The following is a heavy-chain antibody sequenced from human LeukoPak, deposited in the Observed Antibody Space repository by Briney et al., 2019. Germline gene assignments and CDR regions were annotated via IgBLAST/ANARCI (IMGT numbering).Heavy chain of an antibody. D-gene: IGHD1-26*01. V-gene: IGHV3-7*01. CDR3: AKDRSIGTYYTFDS. J-gene: IGHJ4*02. CDR1: GFTFSSYW. Sequence: PGGSLRLSCAASGFTFSSYWMSWVRQAPGKGLEWVANIKQDGSEKYYVDSVKGRFTISRDNAKNSLYLQMNSLRAEDTAVYYCAKDRSIGTYYTFDSWGQGTLVTVPS. CDR2: IKQDGSEK.